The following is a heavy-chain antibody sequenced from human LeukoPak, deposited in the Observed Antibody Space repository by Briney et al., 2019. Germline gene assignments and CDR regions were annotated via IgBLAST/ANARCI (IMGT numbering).Heavy chain of an antibody. Sequence: PSQTLSLTCAISGDSVSSNSAAWNWIRQSPSRGLEWLGRTYYRSEWYNDYAVSVKSRITINPDTSKNQFSLQLNSVTPEDTAVYYCAREDTELAYCGGDCWYYFDYWGQGTLVTVSS. CDR3: AREDTELAYCGGDCWYYFDY. D-gene: IGHD2-21*02. CDR1: GDSVSSNSAA. CDR2: TYYRSEWYN. V-gene: IGHV6-1*01. J-gene: IGHJ4*02.